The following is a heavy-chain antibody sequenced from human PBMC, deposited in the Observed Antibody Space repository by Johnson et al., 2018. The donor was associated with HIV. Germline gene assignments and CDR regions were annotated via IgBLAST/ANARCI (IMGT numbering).Heavy chain of an antibody. V-gene: IGHV3-23*04. D-gene: IGHD2-15*01. CDR1: GFIFDDFD. J-gene: IGHJ3*02. Sequence: VQLVESGGGVVRPGESLRLSCAASGFIFDDFDMNWVRHAPGKGLEWVSGITGSGGNTYDADSVKGRFTISRDNSKNTLYLQMNSLKTEDTAVYYCTTEWWSYAFDIWGQGTMVTVSS. CDR2: ITGSGGNT. CDR3: TTEWWSYAFDI.